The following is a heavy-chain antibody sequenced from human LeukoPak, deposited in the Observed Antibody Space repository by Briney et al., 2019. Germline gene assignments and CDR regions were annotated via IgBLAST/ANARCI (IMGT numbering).Heavy chain of an antibody. Sequence: ASVKVSCKASGYTFTGYYMHWVRQAPGQGLEWMGWINPNSGGTNYAQKFQGRVTMTRDTSISTAYMELSRLRSDDTAVYYCARAAYCSSTSCYTFDYWGQGTLVTVSS. CDR1: GYTFTGYY. CDR3: ARAAYCSSTSCYTFDY. J-gene: IGHJ4*02. V-gene: IGHV1-2*02. CDR2: INPNSGGT. D-gene: IGHD2-2*02.